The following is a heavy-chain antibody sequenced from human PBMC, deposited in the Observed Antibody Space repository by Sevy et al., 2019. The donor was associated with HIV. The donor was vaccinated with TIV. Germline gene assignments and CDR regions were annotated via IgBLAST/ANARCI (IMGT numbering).Heavy chain of an antibody. Sequence: GGSLRLSCTASGFAFNTYGMHWVRQAPGKGLEWVAVISYDGSNNYYADSVKGRFVISRDNSKNTLYLQMNSLRAEDTAVYYCAKDSVRGAIVLVSVANYFDHWGQGTLVTVSS. CDR3: AKDSVRGAIVLVSVANYFDH. CDR2: ISYDGSNN. J-gene: IGHJ4*02. D-gene: IGHD2-2*01. CDR1: GFAFNTYG. V-gene: IGHV3-30*18.